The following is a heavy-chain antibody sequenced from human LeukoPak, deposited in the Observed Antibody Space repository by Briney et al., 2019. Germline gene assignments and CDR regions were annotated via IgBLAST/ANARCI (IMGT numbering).Heavy chain of an antibody. D-gene: IGHD3-10*01. J-gene: IGHJ5*02. CDR2: IYYSGST. V-gene: IGHV4-31*03. Sequence: SETLSLTCTVSGGSIGSGGYYWSWIRQHPGKGLEWIGYIYYSGSTYYNPSLKSRVTISVDTSKNQFSLRLSSVTAADTAVYYCARMVRGVIITPRGWFDPWGQGTLVTVSS. CDR3: ARMVRGVIITPRGWFDP. CDR1: GGSIGSGGYY.